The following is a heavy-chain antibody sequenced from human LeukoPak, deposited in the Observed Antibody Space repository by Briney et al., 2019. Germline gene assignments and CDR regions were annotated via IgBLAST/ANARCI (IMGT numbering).Heavy chain of an antibody. D-gene: IGHD6-19*01. J-gene: IGHJ4*02. CDR3: ARAPEFSSGWLLDC. Sequence: SETLSLTCTVSGGSISTYYWSWIRQSAGKGLEWIGRIHTSGSTDYNPSLRSRVTMSVDTSKNQFSLKVSSVNAADTGIYYCARAPEFSSGWLLDCWGQGSLVTVSS. V-gene: IGHV4-4*07. CDR1: GGSISTYY. CDR2: IHTSGST.